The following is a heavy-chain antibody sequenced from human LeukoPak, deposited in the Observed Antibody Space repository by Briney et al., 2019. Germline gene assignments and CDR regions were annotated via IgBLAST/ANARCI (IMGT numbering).Heavy chain of an antibody. CDR2: IYYSGST. Sequence: SETLSLTCTVSGGSISSYYWSWIRQPPGKGLEWIGYIYYSGSTNYNPSLKSRVTISVDTSKTQFSLKLSSVTAADTAVYYCARVPRSIAAAGTGGYFDLWGRGTLVPVSS. CDR3: ARVPRSIAAAGTGGYFDL. J-gene: IGHJ2*01. D-gene: IGHD6-13*01. V-gene: IGHV4-59*01. CDR1: GGSISSYY.